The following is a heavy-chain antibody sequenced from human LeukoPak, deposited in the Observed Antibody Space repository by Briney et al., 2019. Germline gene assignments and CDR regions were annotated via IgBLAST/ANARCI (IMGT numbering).Heavy chain of an antibody. CDR3: ARDPYSGSYGDYYYYYMDV. D-gene: IGHD1-26*01. CDR1: GFTFSTYN. CDR2: ITSSSSYI. Sequence: GGSLRLSCAASGFTFSTYNMNWVGQAPGKGLEWVSSITSSSSYIHYADSVKGRFTISRDNAKNSLYLQMNSLRDEDTAVYYCARDPYSGSYGDYYYYYMDVWGKGTTVTISS. V-gene: IGHV3-21*01. J-gene: IGHJ6*03.